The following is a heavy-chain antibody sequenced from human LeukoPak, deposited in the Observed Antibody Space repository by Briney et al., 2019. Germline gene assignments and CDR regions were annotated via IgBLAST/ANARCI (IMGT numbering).Heavy chain of an antibody. CDR2: INPNSGGT. CDR3: ARVAGYSSGWLENAFDI. V-gene: IGHV1-2*02. Sequence: ASVKVSCKASGYTFTGYYTHWVRQAPGQGLEWMGWINPNSGGTNYAQKFQGRVTMTRDTSISTAYMELSRLRSDDTAVYYCARVAGYSSGWLENAFDIWGQGTMVTVSS. CDR1: GYTFTGYY. J-gene: IGHJ3*02. D-gene: IGHD6-19*01.